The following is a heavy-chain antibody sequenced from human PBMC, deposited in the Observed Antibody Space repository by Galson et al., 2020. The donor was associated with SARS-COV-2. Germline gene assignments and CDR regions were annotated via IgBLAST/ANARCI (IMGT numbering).Heavy chain of an antibody. CDR1: GYTFTSYD. CDR3: ARTVAGYSSGWPFFDL. J-gene: IGHJ2*01. Sequence: ASVKVSCKASGYTFTSYDINWVRQATGQGLEWMGWMNPNSGNTGYAQKFQGRVTMTRNTSISTAYMELSSLRSEDTAVYYCARTVAGYSSGWPFFDLWGRGTLVTVSS. V-gene: IGHV1-8*01. D-gene: IGHD6-19*01. CDR2: MNPNSGNT.